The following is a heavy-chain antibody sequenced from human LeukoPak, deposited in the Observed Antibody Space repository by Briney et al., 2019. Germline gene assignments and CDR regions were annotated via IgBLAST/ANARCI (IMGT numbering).Heavy chain of an antibody. D-gene: IGHD4-17*01. CDR1: GGSISNNW. CDR2: ISQSART. J-gene: IGHJ4*02. Sequence: SETLSLTCAVTGGSISNNWWTWVRQPPGKGLEWIGEISQSARTNYNPSLKSRVTMSIDKSRNQFSLRMSSVTAADTAVYYCAGGGLGDYDYWGQGTLVTVSS. V-gene: IGHV4-4*02. CDR3: AGGGLGDYDY.